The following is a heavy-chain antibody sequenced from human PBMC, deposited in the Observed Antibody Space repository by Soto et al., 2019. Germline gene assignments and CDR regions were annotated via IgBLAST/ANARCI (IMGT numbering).Heavy chain of an antibody. J-gene: IGHJ6*04. CDR2: ISAYNGNT. Sequence: ASVKVSCKASGYTFTSYGISWVRQAPGQGLEWMGWISAYNGNTNYAQKLQGRVTMTTDTSTSTAYMELRRLRSDDTAVYYCARVKFSEVAQVTDYYYGMDVWGEGTTVTVSS. V-gene: IGHV1-18*04. CDR3: ARVKFSEVAQVTDYYYGMDV. D-gene: IGHD2-15*01. CDR1: GYTFTSYG.